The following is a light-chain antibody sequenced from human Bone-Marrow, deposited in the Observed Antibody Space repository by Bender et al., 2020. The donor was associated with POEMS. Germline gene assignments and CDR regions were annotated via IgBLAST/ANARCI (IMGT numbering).Light chain of an antibody. J-gene: IGLJ2*01. CDR1: SLRNFH. Sequence: SSELTQDPAVSVALGQTVTITCQGDSLRNFHATWYQQKSGQAPVLVIYDKNTRPSGIPDRFSGSSSGNTASLTISGALAEDEADYYCNSRDSSTYHLLFGGGTKLTAL. CDR2: DKN. CDR3: NSRDSSTYHLL. V-gene: IGLV3-19*01.